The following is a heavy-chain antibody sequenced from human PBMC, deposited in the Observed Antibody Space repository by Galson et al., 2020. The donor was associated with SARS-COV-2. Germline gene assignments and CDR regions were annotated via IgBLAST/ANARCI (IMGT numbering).Heavy chain of an antibody. D-gene: IGHD3-10*01. Sequence: GESLKISCAASGFTFSSYGMHWVRQAPGKGLEWVAVISYDGSNKYYADSVKGRFTISRDNSKNTLYLQMNSLRAEDTAVYYCAKDLTLLYGSGSYYPDYWGQGTLVTVSS. J-gene: IGHJ4*02. V-gene: IGHV3-30*18. CDR1: GFTFSSYG. CDR2: ISYDGSNK. CDR3: AKDLTLLYGSGSYYPDY.